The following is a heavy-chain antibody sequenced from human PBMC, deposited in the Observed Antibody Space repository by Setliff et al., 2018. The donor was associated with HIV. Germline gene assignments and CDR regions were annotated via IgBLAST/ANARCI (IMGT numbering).Heavy chain of an antibody. D-gene: IGHD2-2*01. Sequence: GGSLRLSCAVSGFTFSSYTMSWVRQAPGKGLEWISSISHSGSDIYYADSVKGRFTISRDNAKNSLYLQMSSLRAEDTAVYHCVRKEIGVAAASDYFDYWGPGSLVTVSS. CDR1: GFTFSSYT. J-gene: IGHJ4*02. CDR2: ISHSGSDI. V-gene: IGHV3-21*01. CDR3: VRKEIGVAAASDYFDY.